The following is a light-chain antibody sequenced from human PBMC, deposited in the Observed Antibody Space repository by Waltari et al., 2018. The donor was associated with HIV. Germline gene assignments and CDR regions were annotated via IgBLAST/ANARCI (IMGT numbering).Light chain of an antibody. Sequence: SYALTPPPSVSVAPGKTARITCGGDNIGGKLVHWYQQKPGQAPVLVSCDDSDRPSGIPERFSGSNSGTTVTLTLSGVQAEDEADYYCQSVDASGTVVFGGGTKLTVL. CDR3: QSVDASGTVV. V-gene: IGLV3-21*01. CDR1: NIGGKL. CDR2: DDS. J-gene: IGLJ2*01.